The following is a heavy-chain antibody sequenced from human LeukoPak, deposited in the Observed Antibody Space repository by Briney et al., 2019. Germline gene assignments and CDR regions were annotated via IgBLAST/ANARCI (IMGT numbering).Heavy chain of an antibody. CDR2: IYHSGKT. CDR1: GGSINNYW. J-gene: IGHJ4*02. Sequence: SETLSLTCAVSGGSINNYWWSWVRQPAGKGLEWIGEIYHSGKTNYNPSLKSRVTISVDTSKNQFSLKLSSVTAADTAVYYCARFQQRGYSGYVLDYWGQGTLVTVSS. V-gene: IGHV4-4*02. CDR3: ARFQQRGYSGYVLDY. D-gene: IGHD5-12*01.